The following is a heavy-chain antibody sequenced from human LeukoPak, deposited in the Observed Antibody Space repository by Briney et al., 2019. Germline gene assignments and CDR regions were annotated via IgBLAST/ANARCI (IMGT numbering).Heavy chain of an antibody. Sequence: GSSVKVSCKASGGTFSSYAISWVRQAPGQGLEWMGGIIPIFGTANYAQKFQGSGTITQAESTSTASMELSSLRSEDTAVYYCARDILTGYYNTQPIAPWGQGTLVTVSS. V-gene: IGHV1-69*01. CDR2: IIPIFGTA. CDR1: GGTFSSYA. CDR3: ARDILTGYYNTQPIAP. D-gene: IGHD3-9*01. J-gene: IGHJ5*02.